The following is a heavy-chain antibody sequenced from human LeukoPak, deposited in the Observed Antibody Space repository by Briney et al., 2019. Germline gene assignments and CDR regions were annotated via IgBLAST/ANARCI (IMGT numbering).Heavy chain of an antibody. Sequence: SVKVSCKASGGTFSSYAISWLRQAPGQGLEWMGGIIPIFGTANYAQKFQGRVTITTDESTSTAYMELSSLRSEDTAVYYCARGRALAAAGNAYYYYYMDVWGKGTTVTVSS. CDR3: ARGRALAAAGNAYYYYYMDV. D-gene: IGHD6-13*01. CDR1: GGTFSSYA. J-gene: IGHJ6*03. CDR2: IIPIFGTA. V-gene: IGHV1-69*05.